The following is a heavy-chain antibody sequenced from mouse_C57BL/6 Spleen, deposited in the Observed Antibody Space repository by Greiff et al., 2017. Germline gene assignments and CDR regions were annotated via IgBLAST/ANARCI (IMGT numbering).Heavy chain of an antibody. V-gene: IGHV5-4*01. CDR1: GFTFSSYA. CDR3: ARDQVLSDYFDY. CDR2: ISDGGSYT. Sequence: EVQRVESGGGLVKPGGSLKLSCAASGFTFSSYAMSWVRQTPEKRLEWVATISDGGSYTYYPDNVKGRFTISRDNAKNNLYLQMSHLKSEDTAMYYCARDQVLSDYFDYWGQGTTPTVSS. J-gene: IGHJ2*01. D-gene: IGHD1-1*02.